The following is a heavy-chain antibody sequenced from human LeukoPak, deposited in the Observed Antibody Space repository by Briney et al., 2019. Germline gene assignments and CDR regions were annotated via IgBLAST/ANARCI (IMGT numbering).Heavy chain of an antibody. D-gene: IGHD2-2*01. J-gene: IGHJ4*02. Sequence: SETLSLTCTVSGGSISSHSWTWIRQPPGKGLEWIGYIYYSGSTNYNPSLKSRVTISVDTSKNQFSLKLSSVTAADTAVYYCARSTFYCSSTSCTKGTFDHWGQGTLVTVSS. CDR3: ARSTFYCSSTSCTKGTFDH. CDR1: GGSISSHS. CDR2: IYYSGST. V-gene: IGHV4-59*11.